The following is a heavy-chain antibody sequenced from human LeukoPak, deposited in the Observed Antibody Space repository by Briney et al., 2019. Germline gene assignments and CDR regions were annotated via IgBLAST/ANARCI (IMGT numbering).Heavy chain of an antibody. J-gene: IGHJ3*02. V-gene: IGHV3-23*01. CDR1: GLTFSSYA. CDR3: AKAPLRTFAFDI. Sequence: PGGSLRLSCAASGLTFSSYAMSWVRQAPGKGLEWVSAISGSGGSTYYADSVKGRFTISRDNSKNTLYLQMNSLRAEDTAVYYCAKAPLRTFAFDIWGQGTMVTVSS. D-gene: IGHD4-17*01. CDR2: ISGSGGST.